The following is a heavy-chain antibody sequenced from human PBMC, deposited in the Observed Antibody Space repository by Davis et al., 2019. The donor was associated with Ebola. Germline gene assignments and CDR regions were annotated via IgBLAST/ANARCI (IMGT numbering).Heavy chain of an antibody. V-gene: IGHV5-51*01. CDR1: GYDFANYW. CDR3: VRRPSLVGAPFDY. CDR2: IYPGDFDS. J-gene: IGHJ4*02. Sequence: GESLKISCQGSGYDFANYWIGWVRQMPGKGLEWMGPIYPGDFDSRYRPSFQGQVTISVDKSISAAYLQWSSLKASDSGTYYCVRRPSLVGAPFDYWGQGTLVTVSS. D-gene: IGHD1-26*01.